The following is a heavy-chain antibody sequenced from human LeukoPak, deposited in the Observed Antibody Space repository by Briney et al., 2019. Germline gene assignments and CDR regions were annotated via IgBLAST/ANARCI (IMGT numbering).Heavy chain of an antibody. J-gene: IGHJ4*02. D-gene: IGHD2-15*01. Sequence: PGGSLRLSCAASGFTFSSYAMSWVRQAPGKGLEWVSAISGSGGSTYYADSVKGRFTISRDSSKDTLYLQMNSLRTEDTAVYYCVRQDCSGGSCYLDYWGQGTLVTVSS. CDR2: ISGSGGST. V-gene: IGHV3-23*01. CDR1: GFTFSSYA. CDR3: VRQDCSGGSCYLDY.